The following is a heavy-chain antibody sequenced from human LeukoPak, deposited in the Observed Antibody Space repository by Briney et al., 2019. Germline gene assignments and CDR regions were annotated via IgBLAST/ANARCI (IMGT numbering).Heavy chain of an antibody. CDR3: ARAPEFSSGWWLDC. CDR1: GGSMSTYY. CDR2: IHTSGST. J-gene: IGHJ4*02. V-gene: IGHV4-4*07. D-gene: IGHD6-19*01. Sequence: SETLSLTCTVSGGSMSTYYWSWIRQSAGKGLEWIGRIHTSGSTNYNPSLKSRVTMSIDKPRNQFSLQVTSVTAADTGVYYCARAPEFSSGWWLDCWGQGSLVTVDS.